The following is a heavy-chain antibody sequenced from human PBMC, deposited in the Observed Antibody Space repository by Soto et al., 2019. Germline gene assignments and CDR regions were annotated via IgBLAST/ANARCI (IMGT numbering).Heavy chain of an antibody. V-gene: IGHV3-30-3*01. J-gene: IGHJ4*02. CDR1: GFTFSSYA. Sequence: QVQLVESGGGVVQPGRSLRLSCAASGFTFSSYAMHWVRQAPGKGLEWVAVISYDGSNKYYADSVKGRFTISRDSSKNTLYLQMNSLRAEDTAVYYCAKEQTHSQADTSSIFDYWGQGTLVTVSS. CDR2: ISYDGSNK. D-gene: IGHD2-2*01. CDR3: AKEQTHSQADTSSIFDY.